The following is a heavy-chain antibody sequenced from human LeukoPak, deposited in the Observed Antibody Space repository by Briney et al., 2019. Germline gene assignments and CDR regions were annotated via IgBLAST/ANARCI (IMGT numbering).Heavy chain of an antibody. J-gene: IGHJ4*02. CDR3: AKWGSDFWSGFPRYYFDY. CDR1: GFTFSSYA. Sequence: PGGSLRLFCAASGFTFSSYAMSWVRQAPGKGLEWVSTISGSGDDTYYADSVKGRFTISRDNSENTLYLQMNSLRAEDTAVYYCAKWGSDFWSGFPRYYFDYWGQGTLVTVSS. V-gene: IGHV3-23*01. CDR2: ISGSGDDT. D-gene: IGHD3-3*01.